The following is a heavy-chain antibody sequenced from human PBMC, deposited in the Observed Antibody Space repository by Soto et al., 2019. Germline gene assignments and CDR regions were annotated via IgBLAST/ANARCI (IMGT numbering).Heavy chain of an antibody. CDR2: ISYDGSNK. V-gene: IGHV3-30*18. D-gene: IGHD1-1*01. CDR3: AKRTKGPPSYYYYYMDV. J-gene: IGHJ6*03. CDR1: GFTFSSYG. Sequence: QVQLVESGGGVVQPGRSLRLSCAASGFTFSSYGMHWVRQAPGKGLEWVAVISYDGSNKYYADSVKGRFTISRDNSKNTLYLQMNSLRAEDTAVYYCAKRTKGPPSYYYYYMDVWGKGTTVTVSS.